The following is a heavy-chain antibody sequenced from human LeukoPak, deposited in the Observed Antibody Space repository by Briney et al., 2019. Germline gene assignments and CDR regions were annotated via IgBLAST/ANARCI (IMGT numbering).Heavy chain of an antibody. CDR2: INHSGST. CDR1: GGSFSDYY. CDR3: ARGFSRRITIFGVVTPNRDNWFDP. Sequence: PSETLSLTCTVYGGSFSDYYWSWIRQPPGKGLEWGGEINHSGSTKFNPSLKSRVTISVDTSKNQFSLKVSSVTAADTAVYYCARGFSRRITIFGVVTPNRDNWFDPWGQGTLVTVSS. J-gene: IGHJ5*02. D-gene: IGHD3-3*01. V-gene: IGHV4-34*01.